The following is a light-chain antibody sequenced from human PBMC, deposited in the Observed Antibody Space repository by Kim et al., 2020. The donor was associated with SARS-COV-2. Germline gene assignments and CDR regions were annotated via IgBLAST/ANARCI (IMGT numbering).Light chain of an antibody. CDR3: QVWDSRNDHVV. CDR1: TIGNKG. V-gene: IGLV3-21*01. Sequence: GKTAPLTCGGKTIGNKGVHWHEQKTGQAPVVVLYYDNARPSGNSERLSGSNSGNTATLTIRRVDAGDEADYFCQVWDSRNDHVVFGGGTQLTVL. CDR2: YDN. J-gene: IGLJ2*01.